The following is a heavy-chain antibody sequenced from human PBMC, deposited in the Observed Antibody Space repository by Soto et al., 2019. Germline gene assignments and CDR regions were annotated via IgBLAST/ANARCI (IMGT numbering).Heavy chain of an antibody. V-gene: IGHV4-34*01. CDR3: ARGKRHYGDYKTYYFDY. CDR2: INHSGST. D-gene: IGHD4-17*01. CDR1: GGSFSGYY. Sequence: QVQLQQWGAGLLKPSATLSLTCAVYGGSFSGYYWSWIRQPPGKGLEWIGEINHSGSTNYNPSLKSRVTISVDTAKNQFSLKLSSVTAAVTAVYYCARGKRHYGDYKTYYFDYWGQGTLVTVSS. J-gene: IGHJ4*02.